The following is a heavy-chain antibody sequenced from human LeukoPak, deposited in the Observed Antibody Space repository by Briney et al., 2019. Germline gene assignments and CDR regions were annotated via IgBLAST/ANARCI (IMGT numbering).Heavy chain of an antibody. CDR3: ARVLVVYDRTVAGTNDAFDI. V-gene: IGHV1-18*01. D-gene: IGHD6-19*01. CDR2: ISAYNGNT. CDR1: GYTFTSYG. J-gene: IGHJ3*02. Sequence: ASVKVSCKASGYTFTSYGISWVRQAPGQALEWMGWISAYNGNTNYAQKLQGRVTMTTDTSTSTAYMELRSLRSDDTAVYYCARVLVVYDRTVAGTNDAFDIWGQGTMVTVSS.